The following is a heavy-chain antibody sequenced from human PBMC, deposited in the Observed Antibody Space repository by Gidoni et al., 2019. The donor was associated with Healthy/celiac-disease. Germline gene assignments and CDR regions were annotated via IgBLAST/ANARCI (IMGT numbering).Heavy chain of an antibody. D-gene: IGHD6-13*01. Sequence: QVQLQESGPGLVKPSETLSLTCTVSGGSISSYYWSWSRQPAGKGLEWIGRIYTSGSTNYNPSLKSRVTMSVDTSKNQFSLKLSSVTAADTAVYYCAREQDENSSSWYYDYWGQGTLVTVSS. CDR1: GGSISSYY. J-gene: IGHJ4*02. V-gene: IGHV4-4*07. CDR3: AREQDENSSSWYYDY. CDR2: IYTSGST.